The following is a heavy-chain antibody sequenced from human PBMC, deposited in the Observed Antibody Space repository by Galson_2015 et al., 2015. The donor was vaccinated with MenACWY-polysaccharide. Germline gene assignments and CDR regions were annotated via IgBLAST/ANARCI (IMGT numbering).Heavy chain of an antibody. D-gene: IGHD1-14*01. CDR2: IWYDGSSK. CDR3: AREVKSQYNRNLDY. V-gene: IGHV3-33*01. CDR1: GFAFSSYG. J-gene: IGHJ4*02. Sequence: SLRLSCAASGFAFSSYGMHWVRQAPGKGLEWVARIWYDGSSKYYADSVMGRFTISRDNSKNTLFLQMNSLRAEDTAVYYCAREVKSQYNRNLDYWGQGTLVTVSS.